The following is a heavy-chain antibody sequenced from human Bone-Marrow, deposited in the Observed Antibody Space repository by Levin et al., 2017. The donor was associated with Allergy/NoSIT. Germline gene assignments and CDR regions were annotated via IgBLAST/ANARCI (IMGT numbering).Heavy chain of an antibody. Sequence: GESLKISCAASGFTFSNYAMSWVRQAPGKGLEWVSAISGAGGSTYYANSVKGRFTISRDTSKNTLYLQMNSLRAEDTAIYYCAKADGYCSGGSCTNLPDYWGQGTLVTVSS. V-gene: IGHV3-23*01. CDR2: ISGAGGST. D-gene: IGHD2-15*01. J-gene: IGHJ4*02. CDR3: AKADGYCSGGSCTNLPDY. CDR1: GFTFSNYA.